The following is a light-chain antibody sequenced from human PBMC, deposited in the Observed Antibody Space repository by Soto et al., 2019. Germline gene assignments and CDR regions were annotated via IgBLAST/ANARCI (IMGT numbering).Light chain of an antibody. V-gene: IGLV2-14*01. J-gene: IGLJ2*01. CDR2: DVS. CDR3: SSYTGSSTYVV. Sequence: QSALTQPASVSGSPGQSITIPCTGTSSDVGGYNYVSWYQQHPGKAPKLMIYDVSNRPSGVSNRFSGSKSGNTASLTISGLQAEDEADYYCSSYTGSSTYVVFGGGTQLTVL. CDR1: SSDVGGYNY.